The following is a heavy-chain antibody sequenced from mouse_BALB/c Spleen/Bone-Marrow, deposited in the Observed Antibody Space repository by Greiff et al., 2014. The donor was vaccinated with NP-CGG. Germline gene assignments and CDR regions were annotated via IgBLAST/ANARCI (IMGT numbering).Heavy chain of an antibody. Sequence: QVQLKESGAELMKPGASVKISCKATGYTFRSHWIEWVKQRPGHGLEWIGEIFPGSGSTYYNEKFKGKATFTADTSSNTAYMQLSSLTSEDSAVYYCARGGNFLWYFDVWGAGTTVTVSS. CDR3: ARGGNFLWYFDV. J-gene: IGHJ1*01. CDR2: IFPGSGST. CDR1: GYTFRSHW. D-gene: IGHD2-1*01. V-gene: IGHV1-9*01.